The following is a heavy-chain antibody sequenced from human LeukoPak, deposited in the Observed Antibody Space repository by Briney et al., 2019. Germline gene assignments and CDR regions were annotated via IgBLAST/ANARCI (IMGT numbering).Heavy chain of an antibody. CDR2: MYTSGST. CDR3: ARGRNWFDP. J-gene: IGHJ5*02. CDR1: GGSISSGGYY. V-gene: IGHV4-61*02. Sequence: PSQTLSLTCTVSGGSISSGGYYWSWIRQPAGQGLEYIGRMYTSGSTNYNPSLKSRVTISVDTSKNQFSLKLSSVTAADTAVYYCARGRNWFDPWGQGTLVTVSS.